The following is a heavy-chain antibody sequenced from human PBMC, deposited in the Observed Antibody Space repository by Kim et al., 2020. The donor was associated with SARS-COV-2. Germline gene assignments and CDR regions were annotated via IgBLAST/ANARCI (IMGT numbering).Heavy chain of an antibody. CDR1: GASVSSFY. J-gene: IGHJ4*02. Sequence: SETLSLTCSVSGASVSSFYWNWIRQPPGKGLQWIGNIYYSGSPTYNPSLKSRLTISVDTSKNQFSLRLRPVNTAATAAYYCARQEGVGTALDYWALGT. CDR3: ARQEGVGTALDY. D-gene: IGHD3-3*01. V-gene: IGHV4-59*02. CDR2: IYYSGSP.